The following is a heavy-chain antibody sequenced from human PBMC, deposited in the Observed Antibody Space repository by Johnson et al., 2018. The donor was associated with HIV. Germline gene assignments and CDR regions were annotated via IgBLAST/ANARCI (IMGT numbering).Heavy chain of an antibody. J-gene: IGHJ3*02. CDR1: GFTFSSYA. CDR2: ISYDGSNK. CDR3: ARRDGFDYGNAFDI. V-gene: IGHV3-30*14. D-gene: IGHD5-12*01. Sequence: QMQLVESGGGLVKPGGSLRLSCAASGFTFSSYAMHWVRQAPGKGLEWVAVISYDGSNKYYADSVKGRFTISRDNSKNTLYLQMNSLRAKDTALYYCARRDGFDYGNAFDIWGQGTMVTVSS.